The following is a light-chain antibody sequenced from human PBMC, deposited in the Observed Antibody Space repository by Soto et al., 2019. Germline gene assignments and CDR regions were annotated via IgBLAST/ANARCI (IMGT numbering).Light chain of an antibody. CDR3: AAWDDNLNGPV. J-gene: IGLJ3*02. Sequence: QTVVTQPPSASGTPGQRVTISCSGSSSNIGRNTVNWYQQLPGTAPKVLIYSNNQRPSGVPDRFSGSKSGTSASLAISGLQSEDEADYFCAAWDDNLNGPVFGGGTKLTVL. CDR2: SNN. CDR1: SSNIGRNT. V-gene: IGLV1-44*01.